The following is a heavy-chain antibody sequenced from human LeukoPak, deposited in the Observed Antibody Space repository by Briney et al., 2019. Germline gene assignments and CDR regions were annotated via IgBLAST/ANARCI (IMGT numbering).Heavy chain of an antibody. CDR3: ARGRGMYYDFWSGSDY. J-gene: IGHJ4*02. CDR1: GYTFTGYY. CDR2: INPNSGGT. V-gene: IGHV1-2*02. D-gene: IGHD3-3*01. Sequence: ASVKVSCKASGYTFTGYYMHWVRQAPGQGLEWMGWINPNSGGTNYAQKFQGRVTMTRDTSISTAYMELSRLRSDDTAVYYCARGRGMYYDFWSGSDYWGQGTLVTVSS.